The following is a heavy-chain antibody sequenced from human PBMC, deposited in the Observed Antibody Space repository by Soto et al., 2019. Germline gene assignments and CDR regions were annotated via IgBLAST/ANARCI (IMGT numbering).Heavy chain of an antibody. CDR1: GFTFSSYG. CDR2: IWYDGSNK. Sequence: GGSLRLSCAASGFTFSSYGMHWVRQAPGKGLEWVAVIWYDGSNKYYADSVKGRFTISRDNSKSTLYLQMNSLRAEDTAVYYCARDSGYYGSGSYYLDYWGQGTLVTVSS. CDR3: ARDSGYYGSGSYYLDY. V-gene: IGHV3-33*01. D-gene: IGHD3-10*01. J-gene: IGHJ4*02.